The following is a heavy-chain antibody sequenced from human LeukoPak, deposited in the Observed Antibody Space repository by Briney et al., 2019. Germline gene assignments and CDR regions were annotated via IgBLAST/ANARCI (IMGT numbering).Heavy chain of an antibody. Sequence: NPSETLSLTCAVYGGSFSGYYWSWIRQPPGKGLEWIGEINHSGSTNYNPSLKSRVTISVDTSKNQFSLKLSSVTAADTAVYYCARDYCSSTSCYKGWFDPWGQGTLVTVSS. CDR2: INHSGST. CDR3: ARDYCSSTSCYKGWFDP. D-gene: IGHD2-2*02. J-gene: IGHJ5*02. CDR1: GGSFSGYY. V-gene: IGHV4-34*01.